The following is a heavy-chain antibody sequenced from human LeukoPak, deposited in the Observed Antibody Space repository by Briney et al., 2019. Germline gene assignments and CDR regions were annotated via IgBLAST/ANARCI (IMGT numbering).Heavy chain of an antibody. Sequence: SETLSLTCPVSGCSISSNYWNWIRQPAGKGLEWIGRIYNTGSTNYNPSLESRVTMSVGTSKNQFSLKLSSVTAADTAVYYCVRAKISAAGVWLFDPGGQGTLITVSS. CDR1: GCSISSNY. CDR2: IYNTGST. J-gene: IGHJ5*02. V-gene: IGHV4-4*07. D-gene: IGHD6-13*01. CDR3: VRAKISAAGVWLFDP.